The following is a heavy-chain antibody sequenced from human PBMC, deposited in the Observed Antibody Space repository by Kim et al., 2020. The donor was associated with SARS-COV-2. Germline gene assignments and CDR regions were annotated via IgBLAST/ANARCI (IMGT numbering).Heavy chain of an antibody. Sequence: GGSLRLSCAASGFTFSDYYMSWIRQAPGKGLEWVSYISSSSSYTNYADSVKGRFPISRDNAKNSLYLQMNSLRAEDTAVYYCAGVGYDYVWGSYRDYYYYYGMDVWGQGTTVTVSS. CDR2: ISSSSSYT. CDR1: GFTFSDYY. CDR3: AGVGYDYVWGSYRDYYYYYGMDV. V-gene: IGHV3-11*05. D-gene: IGHD3-16*02. J-gene: IGHJ6*02.